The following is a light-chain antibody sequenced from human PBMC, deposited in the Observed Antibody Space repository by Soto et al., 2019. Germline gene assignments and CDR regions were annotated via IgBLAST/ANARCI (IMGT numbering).Light chain of an antibody. CDR2: EGS. J-gene: IGLJ7*01. CDR1: SSDVGSYNL. CDR3: CSYAGSSTHAV. Sequence: QSALTQPASVSGSPGQSITISCTGTSSDVGSYNLVSWYQQLPGKAPKLMIYEGSKRPSGVSNRFSGSKSGNTASLTISGLQAEDEADYYCCSYAGSSTHAVFGGGTQLTVL. V-gene: IGLV2-23*01.